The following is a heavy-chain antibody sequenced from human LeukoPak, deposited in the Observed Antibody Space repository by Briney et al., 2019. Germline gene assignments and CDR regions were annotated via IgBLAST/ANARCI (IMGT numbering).Heavy chain of an antibody. J-gene: IGHJ4*02. CDR1: GGSFSGYY. CDR3: ARDPTTVTTIFDS. CDR2: INHSGST. V-gene: IGHV4-34*01. Sequence: SETLSLTCAVYGGSFSGYYWSWISQPPGKGLEWIGEINHSGSTNYNPSLKSRVSMSGDTSKNQVSLKLRSVTAADTAVYYCARDPTTVTTIFDSWGQGTLVTVSS. D-gene: IGHD4-17*01.